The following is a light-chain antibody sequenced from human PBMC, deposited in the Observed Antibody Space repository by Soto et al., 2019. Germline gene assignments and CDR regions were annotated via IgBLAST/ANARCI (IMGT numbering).Light chain of an antibody. J-gene: IGLJ2*01. CDR1: SSDVGSYNR. CDR2: EVS. CDR3: SLYTSSSTLV. V-gene: IGLV2-18*01. Sequence: QSVLTQPPSVSGSPGQSVTISCTGTSSDVGSYNRVSWYQQPPGTAPELMIYEVSNRPSGVPDRFSGSKSGNTASLTISGLQAEDEADYYCSLYTSSSTLVFGGGTKVTVL.